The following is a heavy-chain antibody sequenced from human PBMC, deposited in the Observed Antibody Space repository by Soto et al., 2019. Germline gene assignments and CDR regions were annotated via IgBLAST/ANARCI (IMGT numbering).Heavy chain of an antibody. CDR1: GYTFTSYG. Sequence: GASVKVSCKASGYTFTSYGISWLRQAPGQGLEWMGWISAYNGNTNYAQKLQGRVTMTTDTSTSTAYMELRSLRSDDTAVYYCARDSRRWLQSLFDYWGQGTLVTVSS. D-gene: IGHD5-12*01. J-gene: IGHJ4*02. CDR2: ISAYNGNT. CDR3: ARDSRRWLQSLFDY. V-gene: IGHV1-18*01.